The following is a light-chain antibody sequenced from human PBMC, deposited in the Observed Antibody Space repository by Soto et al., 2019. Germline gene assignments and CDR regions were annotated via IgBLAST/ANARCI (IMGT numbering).Light chain of an antibody. CDR3: QSYDSSMSGVV. J-gene: IGLJ2*01. CDR2: GNS. CDR1: SSNIGAGYD. Sequence: QSVLTQPPSVSGAPGQRVTISCTGSSSNIGAGYDVHWYQQLPGTAPKLLIYGNSNRPSGVPDRFSGSKSGTSASLAITGLQAVDEDDYYCQSYDSSMSGVVFGGGTKLTVL. V-gene: IGLV1-40*01.